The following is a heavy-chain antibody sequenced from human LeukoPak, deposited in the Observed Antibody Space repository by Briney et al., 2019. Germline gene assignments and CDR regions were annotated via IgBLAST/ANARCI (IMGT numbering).Heavy chain of an antibody. CDR1: GYTFTGYY. Sequence: AASVKVSCKASGYTFTGYYMNWVRQAPGQGLEWMGWINPNSGGTNYAQKFQGRVTMTRDTSISTAYMELSRLRSDDTAVYYCALLPYSSGTYFDYWGQGTLVTVSS. CDR3: ALLPYSSGTYFDY. CDR2: INPNSGGT. D-gene: IGHD6-19*01. J-gene: IGHJ4*02. V-gene: IGHV1-2*02.